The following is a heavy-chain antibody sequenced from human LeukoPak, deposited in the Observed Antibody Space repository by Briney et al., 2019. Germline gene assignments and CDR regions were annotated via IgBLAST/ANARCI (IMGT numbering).Heavy chain of an antibody. D-gene: IGHD2-21*02. CDR3: ARDSCGGDCYSAEFDY. J-gene: IGHJ4*02. CDR2: INPNSGGT. V-gene: IGHV1-2*06. Sequence: ASVKVSCKASGYTFTGYYMHWVRQAPGQGLEWMGRINPNSGGTNYAQKFQGRATMTRDTSISTAYMELSRLRSDDTAVYYCARDSCGGDCYSAEFDYWGQGTLVTVSS. CDR1: GYTFTGYY.